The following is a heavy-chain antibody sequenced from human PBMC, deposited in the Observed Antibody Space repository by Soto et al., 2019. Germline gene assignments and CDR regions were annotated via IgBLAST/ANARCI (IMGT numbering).Heavy chain of an antibody. CDR2: IYPGDSDI. V-gene: IGHV5-51*01. CDR3: ARLHLPTGWFAP. CDR1: GDTFAPHW. J-gene: IGHJ5*02. Sequence: GESLKISFQGSGDTFAPHWIAWVRQTPGRGLEWMGIIYPGDSDIRYGPSFQGQATMSVDKSTATAYLQWSSLRASDTGIYYCARLHLPTGWFAPWGQGTRVTVSS.